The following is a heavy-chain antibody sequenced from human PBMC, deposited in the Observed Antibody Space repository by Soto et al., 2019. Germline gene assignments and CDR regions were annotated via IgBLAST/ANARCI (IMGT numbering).Heavy chain of an antibody. V-gene: IGHV4-61*01. J-gene: IGHJ5*02. Sequence: SETLSLTCTVSGGSVSSGSYYWSWIRQPPGKGLEWIGYIYYSGSTNYNPSLKSRVTISVDTSKNQFSLKLSSVTAADTAVYYCARDISYSSSWWASNWFDPWGQGTLVTVSS. CDR1: GGSVSSGSYY. CDR2: IYYSGST. D-gene: IGHD6-13*01. CDR3: ARDISYSSSWWASNWFDP.